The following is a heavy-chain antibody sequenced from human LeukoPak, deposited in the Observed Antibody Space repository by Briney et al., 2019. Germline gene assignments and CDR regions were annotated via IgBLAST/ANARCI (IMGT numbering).Heavy chain of an antibody. CDR3: ARVVSSGGSLAFDY. J-gene: IGHJ4*02. CDR1: GGSISSYC. CDR2: IYYSGST. V-gene: IGHV4-59*01. Sequence: PSETLSLTCTVSGGSISSYCWSWIRQPPGKGLEWIGYIYYSGSTNYNPSLKSRVTISVDTSKNQFSLKLSSVTAADTAVYYCARVVSSGGSLAFDYWGQGTLVTVSS. D-gene: IGHD2-15*01.